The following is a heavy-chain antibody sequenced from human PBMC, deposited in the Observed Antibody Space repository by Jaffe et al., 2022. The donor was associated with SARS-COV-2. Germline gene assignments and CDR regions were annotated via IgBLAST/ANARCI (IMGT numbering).Heavy chain of an antibody. V-gene: IGHV3-33*01. CDR1: GFTFSSYG. J-gene: IGHJ6*02. Sequence: QVQLVESGGGVVQPGRSLRLSCAASGFTFSSYGMHWVRQAPGKGLEWVAVIWYDGSNKYYADSVKGRFTISRDNSKNTLYLQMNSLRAEDTAVYYCARDREGDTAMVDGMDVWGQGTTVTVSS. CDR3: ARDREGDTAMVDGMDV. CDR2: IWYDGSNK. D-gene: IGHD5-18*01.